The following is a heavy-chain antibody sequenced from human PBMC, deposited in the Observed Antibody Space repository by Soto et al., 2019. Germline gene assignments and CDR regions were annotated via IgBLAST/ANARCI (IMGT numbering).Heavy chain of an antibody. Sequence: SETLSLTCTVSGGSISSGGYYWSWIRQHPGKGLEWIGYIYYSGSAYYNPSLKSRVTISVDTSKNQFSLKLSSVTAADTAVYYCARESRAIFAGPYMDVWGKGTTVTVSS. D-gene: IGHD3-3*01. CDR2: IYYSGSA. CDR3: ARESRAIFAGPYMDV. J-gene: IGHJ6*03. V-gene: IGHV4-31*03. CDR1: GGSISSGGYY.